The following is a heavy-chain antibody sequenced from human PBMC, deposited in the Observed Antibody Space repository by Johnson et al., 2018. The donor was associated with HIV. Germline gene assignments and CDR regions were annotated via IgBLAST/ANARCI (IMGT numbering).Heavy chain of an antibody. Sequence: VQLVESGGGLVQPGGSLRLSCAASGFTFSSYAMHWVRQAPGKGLEWVGRIKSKTDGGTTDYAAPVKGRFTISRDDSKNTLYLQMNSLKTEDTAVYYCARAHLLFPKNAFDIGGQGTMVTVSS. CDR2: IKSKTDGGTT. CDR3: ARAHLLFPKNAFDI. J-gene: IGHJ3*02. CDR1: GFTFSSYA. D-gene: IGHD3-10*02. V-gene: IGHV3-15*01.